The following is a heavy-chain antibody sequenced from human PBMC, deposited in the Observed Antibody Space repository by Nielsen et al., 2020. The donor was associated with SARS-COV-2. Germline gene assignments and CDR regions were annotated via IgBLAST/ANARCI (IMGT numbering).Heavy chain of an antibody. V-gene: IGHV4-59*01. CDR2: IYDSGIS. CDR1: GDSIGSYY. J-gene: IGHJ5*02. CDR3: ARDLFPRFDL. Sequence: SETLSLTCTVSGDSIGSYYWSWIRQPPGKGLEWIGYIYDSGISNYLPSLRSRLAISADTSKNQFYLHLSSVTAADTAVYYCARDLFPRFDLWGQGILVTVSS.